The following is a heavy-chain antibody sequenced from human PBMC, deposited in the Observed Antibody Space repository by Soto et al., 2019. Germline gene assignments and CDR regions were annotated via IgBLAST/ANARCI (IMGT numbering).Heavy chain of an antibody. D-gene: IGHD5-12*01. CDR3: AKIVGGYDWGGLDY. CDR2: ISGSGGST. Sequence: GGSLRLSCAASGFTFSSYAMSWVRQAPGKGLEWVSAISGSGGSTYYADSVKGRFTISRDNSKNTLYLQMNSLRAEDTAVYYCAKIVGGYDWGGLDYWGQGTLVTVSS. J-gene: IGHJ4*02. CDR1: GFTFSSYA. V-gene: IGHV3-23*01.